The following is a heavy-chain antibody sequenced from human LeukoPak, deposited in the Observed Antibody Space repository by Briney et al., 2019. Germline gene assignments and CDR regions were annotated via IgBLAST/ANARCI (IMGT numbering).Heavy chain of an antibody. CDR1: GDSVSSDSAT. D-gene: IGHD3-16*01. Sequence: SQTLSLTCALSGDSVSSDSATWDWIRQSPSRGLEWLGRTYCRSTWLRDYAPSVRGRVTINADTSKNQFSLLLQSVSPDDSAVYYCVRRGDGNYYFDYWGQGTLVTVSS. V-gene: IGHV6-1*01. J-gene: IGHJ4*02. CDR2: TYCRSTWLR. CDR3: VRRGDGNYYFDY.